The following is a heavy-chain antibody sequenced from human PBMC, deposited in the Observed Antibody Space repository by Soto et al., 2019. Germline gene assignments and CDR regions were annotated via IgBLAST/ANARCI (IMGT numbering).Heavy chain of an antibody. CDR2: VNHNGRN. D-gene: IGHD6-19*01. V-gene: IGHV4-34*01. CDR3: ARGGSSDWQVAFDF. J-gene: IGHJ3*01. CDR1: GGSFSGYF. Sequence: SETLSLTCDVYGGSFSGYFWNWIRHSPGKGLEWIGKVNHNGRNNYNPSLKSRVTISLDMSKKQISLKLTSVTAADTAVYYCARGGSSDWQVAFDFWGQGTMVTVSS.